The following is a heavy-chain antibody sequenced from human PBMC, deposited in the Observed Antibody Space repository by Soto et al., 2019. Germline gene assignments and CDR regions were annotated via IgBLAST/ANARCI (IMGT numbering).Heavy chain of an antibody. D-gene: IGHD2-15*01. CDR2: INHSGST. V-gene: IGHV4-34*01. CDR3: ARGATKRSGGSCYPGRRGNWFDP. CDR1: GGSFSVYY. J-gene: IGHJ5*02. Sequence: NPSETLSLTCAVYGGSFSVYYWSWIRQPPGKGLEWIGEINHSGSTNYNPSLKSRVTISVDTSKNQFSLKLSSVTAADTAVYYCARGATKRSGGSCYPGRRGNWFDPWGQGTLVTVSS.